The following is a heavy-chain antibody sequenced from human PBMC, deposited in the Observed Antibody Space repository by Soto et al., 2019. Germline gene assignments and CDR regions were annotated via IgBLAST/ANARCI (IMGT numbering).Heavy chain of an antibody. CDR1: GGSIISGGYY. CDR3: ARDQCYSIAH. V-gene: IGHV4-31*03. Sequence: QVQLQESGPGLVKPSQTLSLTCIVSGGSIISGGYYWSGIRQHPGKGLEWIGYIDYSGTTYYNPSHNSRITMSVDTSKHQFSLKLSSVTAAATAVYYCARDQCYSIAHWGQGNLVTVSS. CDR2: IDYSGTT. J-gene: IGHJ4*02. D-gene: IGHD2-15*01.